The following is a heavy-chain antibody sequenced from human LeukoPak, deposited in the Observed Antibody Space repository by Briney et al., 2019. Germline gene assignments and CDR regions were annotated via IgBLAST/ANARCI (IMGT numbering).Heavy chain of an antibody. CDR1: GFTFSSYS. J-gene: IGHJ6*02. V-gene: IGHV3-21*01. CDR2: ISSSSSYI. Sequence: GGSLRLSCAASGFTFSSYSMNWVRQAPGKGLEWVSSISSSSSYIYYADSVKGRFTISRDNAKNSLYLQMNSLRAEDTAVYYCARAQEYYYYYGMDVWGQGTTVTVSS. CDR3: ARAQEYYYYYGMDV.